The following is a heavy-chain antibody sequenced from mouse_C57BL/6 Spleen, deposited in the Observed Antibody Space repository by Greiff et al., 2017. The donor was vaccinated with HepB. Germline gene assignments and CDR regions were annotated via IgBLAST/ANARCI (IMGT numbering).Heavy chain of an antibody. D-gene: IGHD4-1*02. CDR3: TRDPEGVPQLGPWFAY. J-gene: IGHJ3*01. CDR1: GFTFSSYA. CDR2: ISSGGDYI. Sequence: EVQLQQSGEGLVKPGGSLKLSCAASGFTFSSYAMSWVRQTPEKRLEWVAYISSGGDYIYYADTVKGRFTISRDNARNTLYLQMSSLKSEDTAMYYCTRDPEGVPQLGPWFAYWGQGTLVTVSA. V-gene: IGHV5-9-1*02.